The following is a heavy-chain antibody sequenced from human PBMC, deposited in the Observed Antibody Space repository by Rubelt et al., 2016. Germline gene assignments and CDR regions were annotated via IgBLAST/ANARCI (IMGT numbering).Heavy chain of an antibody. CDR3: ARMPEGYYGLGSYYRPFDF. Sequence: QVTLKESVPVLVKPTETLTLTCTVSGFSLSNARMGVSWIRQPPGKALEWLAHIFSNDEKSYRTSLNSRLTISKETSKSQVVLSMTNMDPVDTGTYHCARMPEGYYGLGSYYRPFDFWGRGTLDTGSS. D-gene: IGHD3-10*01. CDR1: GFSLSNARMG. J-gene: IGHJ2*01. V-gene: IGHV2-26*01. CDR2: IFSNDEK.